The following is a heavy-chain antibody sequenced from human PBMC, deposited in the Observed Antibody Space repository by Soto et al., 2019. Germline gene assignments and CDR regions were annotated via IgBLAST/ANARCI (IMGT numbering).Heavy chain of an antibody. V-gene: IGHV1-18*01. CDR1: GYTFTSYG. CDR3: ARAWFGESFDI. CDR2: VSGYNGNT. D-gene: IGHD3-10*01. Sequence: ASVKVSCKASGYTFTSYGINWVRQAPGQGLEWMGWVSGYNGNTNYAQMIEGRVTMTTDTSTSTAYMELRSLISDDTAVYYCARAWFGESFDIWGQGTKVTVSS. J-gene: IGHJ3*02.